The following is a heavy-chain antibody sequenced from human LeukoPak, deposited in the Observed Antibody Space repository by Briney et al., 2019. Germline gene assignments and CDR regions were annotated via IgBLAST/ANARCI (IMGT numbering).Heavy chain of an antibody. CDR1: GGTFNTYA. V-gene: IGHV1-69*04. Sequence: SVKVSCKASGGTFNTYAISWVRQAPGQGLEWLGRIIPTLGIANYADKFRDRVTITADKSPTAAYMELSSLTSEDTAVYFCALKGIYDSSGYHDYWGPGTLVTVSS. CDR2: IIPTLGIA. D-gene: IGHD3-22*01. J-gene: IGHJ4*02. CDR3: ALKGIYDSSGYHDY.